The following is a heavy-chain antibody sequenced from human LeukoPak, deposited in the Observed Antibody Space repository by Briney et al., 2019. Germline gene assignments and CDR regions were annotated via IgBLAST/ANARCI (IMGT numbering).Heavy chain of an antibody. D-gene: IGHD1-1*01. CDR3: ARMRVTGTYPFDS. J-gene: IGHJ4*02. Sequence: SQTLSLTCTVSGGSSNIGNYCWTWIRQPAGKGLEWIGRIYTRGSTLYNPSLKSRVTISIDTSKNQFSLKLDSVTAADTAVYYCARMRVTGTYPFDSWGQGTLVVVSS. V-gene: IGHV4-61*02. CDR2: IYTRGST. CDR1: GGSSNIGNYC.